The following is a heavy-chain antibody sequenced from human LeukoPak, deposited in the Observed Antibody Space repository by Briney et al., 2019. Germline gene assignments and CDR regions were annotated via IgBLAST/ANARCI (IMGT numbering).Heavy chain of an antibody. CDR3: ARGSGTYSSGWRIYYYYGMDV. Sequence: SETLSLTCAVYGGSFSGYYWSWIRQPPGKGLEWIGEINHSGSTNYNPSLKSRVTISVDTSKNQFSLKLSSVTAADTAVYYCARGSGTYSSGWRIYYYYGMDVWGQGTTVTVSS. CDR1: GGSFSGYY. CDR2: INHSGST. J-gene: IGHJ6*02. V-gene: IGHV4-34*01. D-gene: IGHD6-19*01.